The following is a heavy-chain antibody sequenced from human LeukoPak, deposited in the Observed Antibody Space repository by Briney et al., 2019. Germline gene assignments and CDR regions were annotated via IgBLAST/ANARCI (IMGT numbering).Heavy chain of an antibody. CDR2: INSDGSTT. CDR3: ARGMRAATKDY. D-gene: IGHD2-15*01. V-gene: IGHV3-74*01. Sequence: GGSLRLSCAASGFTFSSYWMHWVRQGPGKGLVGVSRINSDGSTTNYADSVKGRFTISRDNAKNTLFLQMNSLRAEDTAVYYCARGMRAATKDYWGQGTLVTVSS. CDR1: GFTFSSYW. J-gene: IGHJ4*02.